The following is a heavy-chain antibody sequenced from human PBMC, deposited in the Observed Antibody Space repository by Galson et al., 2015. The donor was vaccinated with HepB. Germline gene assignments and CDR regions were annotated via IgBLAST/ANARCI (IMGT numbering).Heavy chain of an antibody. CDR2: IKSKTDGGTT. V-gene: IGHV3-15*01. CDR1: GFTFSNAW. J-gene: IGHJ5*02. D-gene: IGHD6-13*01. Sequence: SLRLSCAASGFTFSNAWMSWVRQAPGKGLEWVGRIKSKTDGGTTDYAAPVKGRFTISRDDSKNTLYLQMNSLKTEDTAVYYCTTTPELVEPIAAAGNNWFDPWGQGTLVTVSS. CDR3: TTTPELVEPIAAAGNNWFDP.